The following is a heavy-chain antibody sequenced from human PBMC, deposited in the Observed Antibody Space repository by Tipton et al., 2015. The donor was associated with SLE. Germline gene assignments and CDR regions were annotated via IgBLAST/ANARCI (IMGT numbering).Heavy chain of an antibody. CDR1: SGSVSSGAYY. D-gene: IGHD3-16*01. V-gene: IGHV4-30-4*01. CDR3: ARDALGSLDYLDS. CDR2: VNHVGSA. Sequence: TLSLTCTVSSGSVSSGAYYWSWIRQPPGKGLEWIGEVNHVGSAYYSPSLQSRVSISVDTSKSQVSLNLSSVTAADTAIYYCARDALGSLDYLDSWCQGTLVTVSS. J-gene: IGHJ4*02.